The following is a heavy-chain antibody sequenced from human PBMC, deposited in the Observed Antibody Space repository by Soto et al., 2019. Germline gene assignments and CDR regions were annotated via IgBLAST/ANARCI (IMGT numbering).Heavy chain of an antibody. CDR1: GDSIRRYY. J-gene: IGHJ4*02. CDR2: MYSGGST. D-gene: IGHD3-10*01. Sequence: QVRLQESGPRLVKPSETLSLTCTVSGDSIRRYYWCWIRQPSGKGLEWIGSMYSGGSTNYNPALESRVTMSVDTSKDQFSLSLSSVTAADTAVYYCARGPGGFGEFSLDYWGQVTLVTVAS. CDR3: ARGPGGFGEFSLDY. V-gene: IGHV4-4*07.